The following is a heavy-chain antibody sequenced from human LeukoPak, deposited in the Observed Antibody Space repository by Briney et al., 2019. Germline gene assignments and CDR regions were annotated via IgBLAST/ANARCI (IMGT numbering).Heavy chain of an antibody. Sequence: SETLSLTCTVPGGSISSGDYYWSWIRQPPGKGLEWIGYIYYSGSTYYNPSLKSRVTISVDTSKNQFSLKLSSVTAADTAVYYCARYRDSSGYRDDAFDIWGQGTMVTVSA. D-gene: IGHD3-22*01. J-gene: IGHJ3*02. CDR1: GGSISSGDYY. CDR3: ARYRDSSGYRDDAFDI. CDR2: IYYSGST. V-gene: IGHV4-30-4*08.